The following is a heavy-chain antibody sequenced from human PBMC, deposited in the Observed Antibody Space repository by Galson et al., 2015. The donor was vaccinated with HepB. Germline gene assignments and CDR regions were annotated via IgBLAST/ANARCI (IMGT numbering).Heavy chain of an antibody. D-gene: IGHD1-1*01. V-gene: IGHV3-23*01. CDR1: GFTFSNYA. Sequence: SLRLSCAASGFTFSNYAMSWVRQAPGKGLEWVSTISGSGSGGSTYYADSVRGRFTISRDNSKNTLYLQMNSLRPADTAVYYCVSTFHSERWKTDYWGQGTLVTVSS. CDR2: ISGSGSGGST. J-gene: IGHJ4*02. CDR3: VSTFHSERWKTDY.